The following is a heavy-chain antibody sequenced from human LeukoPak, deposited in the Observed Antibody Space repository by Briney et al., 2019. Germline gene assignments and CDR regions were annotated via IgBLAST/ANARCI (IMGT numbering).Heavy chain of an antibody. CDR2: INPNSGGT. J-gene: IGHJ6*02. D-gene: IGHD3-9*01. CDR3: ARDHYDILTGYYYYGMDV. V-gene: IGHV1-2*02. CDR1: GYTFTGYY. Sequence: ASVKVSCKASGYTFTGYYMHWVRQAPGQGLEWMGWINPNSGGTNYAQMFQGRVTMTRDTSISTAYMELSRLRSDDTAVYYCARDHYDILTGYYYYGMDVWGQGTTVTVSS.